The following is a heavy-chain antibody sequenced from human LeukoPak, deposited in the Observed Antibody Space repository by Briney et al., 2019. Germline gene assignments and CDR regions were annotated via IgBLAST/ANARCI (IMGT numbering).Heavy chain of an antibody. J-gene: IGHJ4*02. Sequence: PGGSLRLSCAASGFTFSSYAMSWVRQAPGKGLEWVSAISGGGGRTYYADSVKGRFTISRDNSKNTLYLQMNSLRAEDTAVYYCAKHLSGQYQLLLDYWGQGTLVPVSS. CDR1: GFTFSSYA. D-gene: IGHD2-2*01. CDR2: ISGGGGRT. CDR3: AKHLSGQYQLLLDY. V-gene: IGHV3-23*01.